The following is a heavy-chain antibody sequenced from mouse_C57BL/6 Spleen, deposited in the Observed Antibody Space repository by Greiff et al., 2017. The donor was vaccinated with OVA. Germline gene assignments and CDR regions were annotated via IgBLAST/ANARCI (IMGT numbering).Heavy chain of an antibody. CDR3: ARRDTIYYAMDY. Sequence: EVKVVESGGGLVKPGGSLKLSCAASGFTFSDYGMHWVRQAPEKGLEWVAYISSGSSTIYYADTVKGRFTISRDNAKNTLFLQMTSLRSEDTAMYYCARRDTIYYAMDYWGQGTSVTVSS. V-gene: IGHV5-17*01. J-gene: IGHJ4*01. CDR2: ISSGSSTI. CDR1: GFTFSDYG.